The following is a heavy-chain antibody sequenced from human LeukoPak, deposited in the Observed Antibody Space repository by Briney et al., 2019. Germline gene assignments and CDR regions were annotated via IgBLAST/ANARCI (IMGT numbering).Heavy chain of an antibody. CDR1: GGSISSGSYY. J-gene: IGHJ4*02. CDR2: IYTSGST. CDR3: ARSQYADYDFWSGYSPFDY. D-gene: IGHD3-3*01. Sequence: PSQTLSLTCTVSGGSISSGSYYWSWIRQPAGKGLEWIGRIYTSGSTNYNPSLKSRVTISVDTSKNQFSLKLSSMTAADTAVYYCARSQYADYDFWSGYSPFDYWGRGTLVTVSS. V-gene: IGHV4-61*02.